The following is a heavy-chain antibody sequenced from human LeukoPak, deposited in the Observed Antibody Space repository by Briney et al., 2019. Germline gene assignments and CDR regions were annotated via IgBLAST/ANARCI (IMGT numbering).Heavy chain of an antibody. CDR1: GYSFTSYW. CDR2: ICPGDSDT. D-gene: IGHD3-22*01. Sequence: GESLKISCKGSGYSFTSYWIGWVRQMPGKGLEWMGIICPGDSDTRYSPSFQGQVTISADKSISTAYLQWSSLKASDTAMYYCARRRRYDSSGYYYPDAFDIWGQGTMVTVSS. CDR3: ARRRRYDSSGYYYPDAFDI. J-gene: IGHJ3*02. V-gene: IGHV5-51*01.